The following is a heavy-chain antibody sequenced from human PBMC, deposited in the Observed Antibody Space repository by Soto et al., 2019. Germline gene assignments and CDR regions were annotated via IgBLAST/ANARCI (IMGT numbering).Heavy chain of an antibody. V-gene: IGHV5-10-1*01. CDR1: GYSFAGYW. D-gene: IGHD5-18*01. CDR2: IDPSDSQT. CDR3: ARQIYESDTGPNCQYYFDS. J-gene: IGHJ4*02. Sequence: GESLKISCKGSGYSFAGYWITWVRQKPGKGLEWMGRIDPSDSQTYYSPSFRGHVTISVTKSITTVFLQWSSLRASDTAMYYCARQIYESDTGPNCQYYFDSWGQGTPVTVSS.